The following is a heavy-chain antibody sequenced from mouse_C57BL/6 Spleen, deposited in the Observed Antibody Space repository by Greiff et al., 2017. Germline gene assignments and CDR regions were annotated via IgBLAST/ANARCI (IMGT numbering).Heavy chain of an antibody. CDR2: IYPGDGDT. Sequence: VQLQQSGAELVTPGASVQISCKASGYAFSSYWMNWVKQRPGQGLALIGQIYPGDGDTNYNGKFKGKATLTADKSSSTAYMQLSSLTSEDSAVYFCARVDYDYEDYWGQGTTLTVSS. V-gene: IGHV1-80*01. CDR3: ARVDYDYEDY. CDR1: GYAFSSYW. D-gene: IGHD2-4*01. J-gene: IGHJ2*01.